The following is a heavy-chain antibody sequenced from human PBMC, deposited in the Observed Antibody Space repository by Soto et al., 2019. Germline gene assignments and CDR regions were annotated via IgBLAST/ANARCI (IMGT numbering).Heavy chain of an antibody. Sequence: GSLRLSCAASVFTVRDYYMSWIRQAPGKGLEWVSYISSSGSTIYYADSVKGRFTISRDNAKNSLYLQMNSLRAEDTAVYYCAREQQLAGGLFDYWGQGTLVTVSS. CDR3: AREQQLAGGLFDY. CDR2: ISSSGSTI. D-gene: IGHD6-13*01. V-gene: IGHV3-11*01. CDR1: VFTVRDYY. J-gene: IGHJ4*02.